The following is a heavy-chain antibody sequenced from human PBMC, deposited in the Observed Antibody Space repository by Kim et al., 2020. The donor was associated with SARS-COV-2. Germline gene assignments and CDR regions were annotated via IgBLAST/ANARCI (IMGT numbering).Heavy chain of an antibody. CDR2: ISSSSSYI. Sequence: GGSLRLSCAASGFTFSSYSMNWVRQAPGKGLEWVSSISSSSSYIYYADSVKGRFTISRDNAKNSLYLQMNSLRAEDTAVYYCASAHPEEQGYYYYGMDVWGQGTTVTVSS. CDR3: ASAHPEEQGYYYYGMDV. D-gene: IGHD1-1*01. CDR1: GFTFSSYS. V-gene: IGHV3-21*01. J-gene: IGHJ6*02.